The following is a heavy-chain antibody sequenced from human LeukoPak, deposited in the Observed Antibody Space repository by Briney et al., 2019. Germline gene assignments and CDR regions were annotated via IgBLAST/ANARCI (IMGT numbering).Heavy chain of an antibody. D-gene: IGHD3-22*01. CDR2: INQTDGT. CDR1: VGSLIGYY. V-gene: IGHV4-34*01. Sequence: SGRLSLTCAVYVGSLIGYYWSAMRPRPGKGLECIGEINQTDGTNYNPSLKSPVTISVDTSKNHFSLKLSSVTAADTAVDYCASAMIGVLDDVFDIWGQGTIVTVS. CDR3: ASAMIGVLDDVFDI. J-gene: IGHJ3*02.